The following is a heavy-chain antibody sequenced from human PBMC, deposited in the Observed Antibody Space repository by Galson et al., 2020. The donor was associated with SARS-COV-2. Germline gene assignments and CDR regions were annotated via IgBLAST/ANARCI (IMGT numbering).Heavy chain of an antibody. J-gene: IGHJ4*02. CDR2: ISAYNGNR. D-gene: IGHD2-2*01. CDR3: ARTRSTYMGGEDY. V-gene: IGHV1-18*01. Sequence: ASVKVSCKASGYTFTSNGISWVRQAPGQGLEWMGWISAYNGNRKYAQKLQGRVSMSTDTSTGTAYMELRSLRSDDTAVYYCARTRSTYMGGEDYWGQGTLVTVSS. CDR1: GYTFTSNG.